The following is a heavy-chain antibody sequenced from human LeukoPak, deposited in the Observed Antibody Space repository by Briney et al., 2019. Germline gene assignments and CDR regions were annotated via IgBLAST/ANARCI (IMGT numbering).Heavy chain of an antibody. CDR1: GGSISSYY. CDR3: AREITVTAGPHYYYYGMDV. J-gene: IGHJ6*02. V-gene: IGHV4-4*07. Sequence: SETLSLTCTVSGGSISSYYWSWIRQPAGKGLEWIGRIYTSGSTNYNLSLKSRVTMSVDTSKNQFSLKLSSVTAADTAVYYCAREITVTAGPHYYYYGMDVWGQGTTVTVSS. D-gene: IGHD4-17*01. CDR2: IYTSGST.